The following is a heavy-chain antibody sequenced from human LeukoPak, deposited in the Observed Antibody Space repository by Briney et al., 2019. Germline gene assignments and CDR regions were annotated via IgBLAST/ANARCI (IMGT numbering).Heavy chain of an antibody. Sequence: GGSLRLSCEASGFKFSVYWMSRVRLVPGKGLEWVANINEDGSEKYYVDSVKGRFTISRDNAKSSVYLQMNSPRVEDTAVYYCGRGGQPGTVDYWGHGALVTVSS. CDR1: GFKFSVYW. V-gene: IGHV3-7*03. CDR2: INEDGSEK. D-gene: IGHD1-14*01. CDR3: GRGGQPGTVDY. J-gene: IGHJ4*01.